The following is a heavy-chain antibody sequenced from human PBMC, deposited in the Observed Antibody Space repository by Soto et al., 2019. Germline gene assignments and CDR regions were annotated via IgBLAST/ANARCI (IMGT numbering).Heavy chain of an antibody. CDR2: FDPEDGET. D-gene: IGHD6-19*01. J-gene: IGHJ6*02. V-gene: IGHV1-24*01. CDR1: GYTLTELS. Sequence: GASVKVSCKVSGYTLTELSMHWVRQAPGKGLEWMGGFDPEDGETIYAQKFQGRVTMTEDTSTDTAYMELSSLRSEDTAVYYCATALAVAGTDYYYYGMGVWGQGTTVTVSS. CDR3: ATALAVAGTDYYYYGMGV.